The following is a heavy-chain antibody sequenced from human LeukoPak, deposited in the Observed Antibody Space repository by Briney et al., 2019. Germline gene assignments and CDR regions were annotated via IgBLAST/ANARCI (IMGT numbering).Heavy chain of an antibody. J-gene: IGHJ5*02. D-gene: IGHD6-13*01. V-gene: IGHV4-59*01. CDR2: IYYSGST. CDR3: ARTIIAAAGTSWFDP. Sequence: PSETLSLTCTVSGGSISSYYWSWIRQPPGKGLEWIVYIYYSGSTNYNPSLKSRVTISVDTSKNQFSLKLSSVTAADTAVYYCARTIIAAAGTSWFDPWGQGTLVTVSS. CDR1: GGSISSYY.